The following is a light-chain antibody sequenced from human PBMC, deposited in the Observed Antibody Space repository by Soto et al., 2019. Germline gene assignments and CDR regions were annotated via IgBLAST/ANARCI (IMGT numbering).Light chain of an antibody. J-gene: IGKJ4*01. Sequence: VLTQSPATLSLSPGEGATLSCRASHSVSTYLAWYQQKPGQDPRLLIYDASTRATGIPARFSGSGSGTDFTLTISSLESEDFGVYYCQQHTNWPLTFGGGTKVDIK. V-gene: IGKV3-11*01. CDR3: QQHTNWPLT. CDR1: HSVSTY. CDR2: DAS.